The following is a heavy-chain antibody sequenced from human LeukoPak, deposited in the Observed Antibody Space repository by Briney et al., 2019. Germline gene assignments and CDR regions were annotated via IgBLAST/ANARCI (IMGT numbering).Heavy chain of an antibody. CDR1: GSTFTSYT. V-gene: IGHV3-48*02. CDR2: ISISSGSI. D-gene: IGHD6-19*01. J-gene: IGHJ3*01. Sequence: GGSLRLSCAASGSTFTSYTMNWVRQAPGKGLEWVSYISISSGSIYYADSVKGRFTISRDNAKNSLYLQMNSLRDEDTAMYYCARGGYSSGWSRSAFDVWGQGTMVTVSS. CDR3: ARGGYSSGWSRSAFDV.